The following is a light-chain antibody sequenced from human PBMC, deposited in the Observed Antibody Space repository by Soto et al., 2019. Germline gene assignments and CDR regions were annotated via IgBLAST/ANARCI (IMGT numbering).Light chain of an antibody. V-gene: IGLV1-40*01. Sequence: QSALTQPPSVSGAPGQRVTISCTGSSSNIGAGYDVHWYHQLPGTAPKLLVSGNNNRPSGVPDRLSASKSGTSASLAITGLQAEDEAHYYCQSYDSRLTAYVFGTGTKVTVL. J-gene: IGLJ1*01. CDR3: QSYDSRLTAYV. CDR2: GNN. CDR1: SSNIGAGYD.